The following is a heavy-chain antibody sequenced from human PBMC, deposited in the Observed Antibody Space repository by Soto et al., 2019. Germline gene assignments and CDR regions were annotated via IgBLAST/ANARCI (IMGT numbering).Heavy chain of an antibody. CDR3: ARRTVVAAPFYYYYGMDV. CDR2: VYYRGRS. Sequence: SETLSLTCTVSGGSVTNSSYYWGWIRQSPGRGLEWIGSVYYRGRSYSKSSVKSRVTISVDTSKNQFSLKLSSVTAADTAVYYCARRTVVAAPFYYYYGMDVWGQGTTVTVSS. V-gene: IGHV4-39*01. J-gene: IGHJ6*02. CDR1: GGSVTNSSYY. D-gene: IGHD2-21*01.